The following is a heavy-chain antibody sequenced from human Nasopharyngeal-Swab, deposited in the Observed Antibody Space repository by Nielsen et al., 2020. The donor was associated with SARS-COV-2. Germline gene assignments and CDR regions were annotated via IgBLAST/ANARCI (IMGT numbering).Heavy chain of an antibody. D-gene: IGHD2-15*01. CDR3: AKEGYGAGGPATDY. J-gene: IGHJ4*02. CDR2: MSQDGSEK. V-gene: IGHV3-7*01. CDR1: GFTFWNFW. Sequence: GGSLRLSFAASGFTFWNFWMSWVRQAPGKGLEWVADMSQDGSEKRYLDSVRGRFTISRDNAKNSLYLQMNSLRVEDTAIYYCAKEGYGAGGPATDYWGQGILVTVSS.